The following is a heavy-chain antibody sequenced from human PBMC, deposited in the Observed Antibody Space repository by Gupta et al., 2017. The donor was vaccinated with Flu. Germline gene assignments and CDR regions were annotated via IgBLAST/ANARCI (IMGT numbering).Heavy chain of an antibody. CDR3: ATFLVLSDHGVNRHYFYAMDV. J-gene: IGHJ6*02. CDR2: MKVHDGKT. V-gene: IGHV1-18*01. Sequence: VRQAPGQGFEWMGWMKVHDGKTKYPQRFQGRVTMTADKSTGAAYLELSNLGPDDTALYFCATFLVLSDHGVNRHYFYAMDVWGQGTMVIVSS. D-gene: IGHD3-3*01.